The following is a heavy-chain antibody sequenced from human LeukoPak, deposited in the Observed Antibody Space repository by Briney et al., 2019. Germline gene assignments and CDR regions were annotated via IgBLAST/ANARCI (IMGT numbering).Heavy chain of an antibody. Sequence: PSETLSLTCSVSGGSISRSNFCWGWIRQPPGKGLEWIGCVYSSGSTNVSPSLKSRVTISVDAPKNQFSLKLRSVSAADTALYYCAKNGDNVNYYQWMDVWGKGTTVAVSS. CDR1: GGSISRSNFC. V-gene: IGHV4-39*01. CDR2: VYSSGST. D-gene: IGHD4-17*01. J-gene: IGHJ6*04. CDR3: AKNGDNVNYYQWMDV.